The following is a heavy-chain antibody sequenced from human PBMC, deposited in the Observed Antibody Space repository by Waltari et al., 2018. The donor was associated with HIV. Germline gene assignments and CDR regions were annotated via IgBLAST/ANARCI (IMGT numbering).Heavy chain of an antibody. D-gene: IGHD4-17*01. CDR1: GFTFSSYA. CDR3: AKVGDGDSDTGDYYYYGMDV. J-gene: IGHJ6*02. V-gene: IGHV3-23*01. Sequence: EVQLLESGGGLVQPGGSLRLSCAASGFTFSSYAMSWVRQAPGKGLEWVSAISGSVGRTYYADSVKGRFTISRDNSKNTLYLQRNSLRAEDTAVYYCAKVGDGDSDTGDYYYYGMDVWGQGTTVTVSS. CDR2: ISGSVGRT.